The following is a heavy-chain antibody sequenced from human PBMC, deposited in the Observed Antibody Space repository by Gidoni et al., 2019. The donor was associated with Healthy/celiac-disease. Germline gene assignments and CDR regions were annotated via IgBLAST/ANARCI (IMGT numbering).Heavy chain of an antibody. J-gene: IGHJ6*02. CDR3: ARFIAAPITGYYYYGMDV. Sequence: QVTLKESGPVLVKPTETLTLTCTVPGFSLSNARMGVSWIRQPPGKALEWLAHIFSNDEKSYSTSLKSRLTISKDTSKSQVVLTMTNMDPVDTATYYCARFIAAPITGYYYYGMDVWGQGTTVTVSS. V-gene: IGHV2-26*01. CDR1: GFSLSNARMG. CDR2: IFSNDEK. D-gene: IGHD6-6*01.